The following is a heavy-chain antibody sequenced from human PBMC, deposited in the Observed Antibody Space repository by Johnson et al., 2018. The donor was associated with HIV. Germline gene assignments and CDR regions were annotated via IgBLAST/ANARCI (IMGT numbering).Heavy chain of an antibody. CDR3: ARDIAPLAGRDAFDI. V-gene: IGHV3-74*01. CDR1: GFTFSSYW. Sequence: VQLVESGGGLVQPGGSLRLSCAASGFTFSSYWMHWVRQGPGKGLVWVSRINSDGNITRNADSVKGRFTISRDNAKNTLSLQMNSLRAEDTAVYYCARDIAPLAGRDAFDIWGQGTMVTVSS. J-gene: IGHJ3*02. D-gene: IGHD6-13*01. CDR2: INSDGNIT.